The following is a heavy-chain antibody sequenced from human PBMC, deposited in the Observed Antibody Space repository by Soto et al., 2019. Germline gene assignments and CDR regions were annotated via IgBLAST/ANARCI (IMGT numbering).Heavy chain of an antibody. Sequence: QLQLQESGPGLVKPSETLPLSCSVSDDSITGRSYYWGWIRQPPGKGLEWIASIHYSGSTYYNSSLKSRVTIPLDTSKNQFSLKLNSVTAADTAVYYCMRHPMVGGMSVWGQGTTVTVSS. D-gene: IGHD3-10*01. CDR2: IHYSGST. CDR3: MRHPMVGGMSV. V-gene: IGHV4-39*01. J-gene: IGHJ6*02. CDR1: DDSITGRSYY.